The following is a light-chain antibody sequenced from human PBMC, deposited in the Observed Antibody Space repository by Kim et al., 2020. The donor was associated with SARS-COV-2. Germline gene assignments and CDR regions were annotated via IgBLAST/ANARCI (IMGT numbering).Light chain of an antibody. Sequence: AVSPGDRAPLSCRASQSVSSNLAWYQQKPGQAPRLLVYGASTRATGIPARFSGSGSGTEFTLTISSLQSEDFAVYYCQQYNNWWTFGQGTKVDIK. CDR2: GAS. CDR1: QSVSSN. J-gene: IGKJ1*01. CDR3: QQYNNWWT. V-gene: IGKV3-15*01.